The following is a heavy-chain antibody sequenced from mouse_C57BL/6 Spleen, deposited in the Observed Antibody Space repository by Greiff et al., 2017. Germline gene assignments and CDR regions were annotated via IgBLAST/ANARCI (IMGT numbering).Heavy chain of an antibody. CDR3: ARSYYGSSYGEGYFDY. J-gene: IGHJ2*01. Sequence: VQLQQPGAELVKPGASVKLSCKASGYTFTSYWMHWVKQRPGRGLEWIGRIDPNRGGTKYNEKFKSKATLTVDKPSSTAYMQLSSLTSEDSAVYYCARSYYGSSYGEGYFDYWGQGTTLTVSS. CDR2: IDPNRGGT. D-gene: IGHD1-1*01. CDR1: GYTFTSYW. V-gene: IGHV1-72*01.